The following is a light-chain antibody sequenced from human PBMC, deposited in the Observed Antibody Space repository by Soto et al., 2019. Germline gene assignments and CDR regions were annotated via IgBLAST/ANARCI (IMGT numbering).Light chain of an antibody. CDR1: QRVTSNH. V-gene: IGKV3-20*01. CDR2: GGS. J-gene: IGKJ1*01. CDR3: QQYSSLRT. Sequence: VVLWQSPATVSLSQGERATLSYRASQRVTSNHVAWYQQKPGQAPRLLIYGGSSRAAGIPVRFSGSGSETDFTLTITRMEPEDFAVYYCQQYSSLRTFGQGTKVDI.